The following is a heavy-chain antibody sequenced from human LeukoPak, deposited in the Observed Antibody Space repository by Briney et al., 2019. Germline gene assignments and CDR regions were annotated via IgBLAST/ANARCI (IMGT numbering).Heavy chain of an antibody. CDR1: GYTFTSYG. CDR2: ISAYNGNA. D-gene: IGHD1-26*01. Sequence: GASVKVSCKASGYTFTSYGISWVRQAPGQGLEWMGWISAYNGNANYAQKLQGRVTMTTDTSTSTAYMELRSLRSDDTAVYYCAVNSGSFFTEVYFDYWGQGTLVTVSS. V-gene: IGHV1-18*01. J-gene: IGHJ4*02. CDR3: AVNSGSFFTEVYFDY.